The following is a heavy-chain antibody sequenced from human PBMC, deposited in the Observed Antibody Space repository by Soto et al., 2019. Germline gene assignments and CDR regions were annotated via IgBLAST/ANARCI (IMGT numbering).Heavy chain of an antibody. Sequence: PSETLSLTCAVYGGSFSGYYWSWIRQPPGKGLEWIGEINHSGSTNYNPSLKSRVTISVDTSKNQFSLKLSSVTAADTAVYYCARLVTTTTNLDYWGQGTLVTVSS. CDR3: ARLVTTTTNLDY. V-gene: IGHV4-34*01. CDR1: GGSFSGYY. CDR2: INHSGST. J-gene: IGHJ4*02. D-gene: IGHD4-4*01.